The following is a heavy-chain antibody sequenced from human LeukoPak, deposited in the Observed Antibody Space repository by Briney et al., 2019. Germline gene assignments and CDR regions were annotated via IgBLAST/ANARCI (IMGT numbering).Heavy chain of an antibody. CDR2: ISPDGSTT. Sequence: GGSLRLSCAASGFSISSYWMHWARQVPGKGLVWVSRISPDGSTTGYADSVKGRFTASRDNARNTLYPQINSLRAEDSAVYYCTRDRTTITLFELWGQGTLVTVSS. D-gene: IGHD4-11*01. V-gene: IGHV3-74*01. CDR3: TRDRTTITLFEL. J-gene: IGHJ4*02. CDR1: GFSISSYW.